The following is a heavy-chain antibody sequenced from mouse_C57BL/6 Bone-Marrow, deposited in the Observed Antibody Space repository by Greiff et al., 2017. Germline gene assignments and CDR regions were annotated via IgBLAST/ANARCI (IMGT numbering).Heavy chain of an antibody. J-gene: IGHJ4*01. CDR1: GYTFTSYW. V-gene: IGHV1-69*01. CDR3: ARGNSKGGYAMDY. D-gene: IGHD2-5*01. Sequence: QVQLQQSGAELVMPGASVKLSCKASGYTFTSYWMHWVKQRPGQGLEWIGEIDPSDSYTNYNQKFKGKSTLTVDKSSSTAYMQLSSLTSEDSAVYYCARGNSKGGYAMDYWGQGTSVTVSS. CDR2: IDPSDSYT.